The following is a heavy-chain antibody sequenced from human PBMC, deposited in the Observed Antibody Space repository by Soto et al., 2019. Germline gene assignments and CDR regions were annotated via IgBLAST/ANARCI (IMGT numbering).Heavy chain of an antibody. Sequence: QVQLVQSGAEVKKPGASVKVSCKASGYTFSTYGFSWVRQAPGQGLAWMGWIGADNGDTNYAQNFQGRVTMTTDTSTPTSYMELRSLTSDYTAVYFCARDWKGAEGFDPWGQGTLVTVSS. CDR2: IGADNGDT. D-gene: IGHD1-1*01. V-gene: IGHV1-18*01. CDR3: ARDWKGAEGFDP. J-gene: IGHJ5*02. CDR1: GYTFSTYG.